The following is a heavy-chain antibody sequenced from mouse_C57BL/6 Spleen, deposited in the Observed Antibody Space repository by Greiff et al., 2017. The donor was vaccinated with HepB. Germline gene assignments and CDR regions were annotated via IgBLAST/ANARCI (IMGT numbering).Heavy chain of an antibody. D-gene: IGHD2-12*01. CDR1: GYTFTSYW. J-gene: IGHJ4*01. Sequence: QVQLQQPGTELVKPGASVKLSCKASGYTFTSYWVHWVKQRPGQGLEWIGNINPSNGGTNYNEKFKSKATLTVDKSSSTAYMQLSSLTSEDSAVYYCARSESYLYAMDYWGQGTSVTVSS. CDR2: INPSNGGT. V-gene: IGHV1-53*01. CDR3: ARSESYLYAMDY.